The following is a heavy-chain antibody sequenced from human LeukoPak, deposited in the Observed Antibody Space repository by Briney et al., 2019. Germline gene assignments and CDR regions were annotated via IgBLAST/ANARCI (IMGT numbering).Heavy chain of an antibody. D-gene: IGHD3-22*01. V-gene: IGHV3-23*01. CDR1: GFTFSSYA. CDR2: ISGSGGST. CDR3: AKEVYYYDSSGYYDEGAY. J-gene: IGHJ4*02. Sequence: GGSLRLSCAASGFTFSSYAMSWVRQAPGKGLEWVSAISGSGGSTYYADSVKGRFTISRDNSKNTLYLQMNSLRAEDTAVYYCAKEVYYYDSSGYYDEGAYWGQGTLVSVSS.